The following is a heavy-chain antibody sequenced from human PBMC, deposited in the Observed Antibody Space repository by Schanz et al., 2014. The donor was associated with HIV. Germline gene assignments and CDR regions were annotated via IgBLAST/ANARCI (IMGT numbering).Heavy chain of an antibody. CDR2: ISWNSGSI. D-gene: IGHD1-26*01. V-gene: IGHV3-9*01. CDR3: AKDMGSGSYETFDI. Sequence: EVHLVESGGGMVQPGGSLRLSCSGFGFTFSDFWMTWVRQAPGKGLEWVSGISWNSGSIGYADSVKGRFTISRDNAKNSLYLQMNSLRAEDTALYYCAKDMGSGSYETFDIWGQGTMVTVSS. J-gene: IGHJ3*02. CDR1: GFTFSDFW.